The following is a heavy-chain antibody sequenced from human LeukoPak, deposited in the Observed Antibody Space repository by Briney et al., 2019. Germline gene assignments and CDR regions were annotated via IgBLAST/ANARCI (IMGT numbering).Heavy chain of an antibody. Sequence: GGSLRLSCAASGFTFSSYAMSWVRQAPGKGLEWVSAISGSGGSTYYADSVKGRFTISRDNAKNSLYLQMNSLRAEDTAVYYCARAAYYYDSSGSIIFDYWGQGTLVTVSS. J-gene: IGHJ4*02. D-gene: IGHD3-22*01. V-gene: IGHV3-23*01. CDR3: ARAAYYYDSSGSIIFDY. CDR2: ISGSGGST. CDR1: GFTFSSYA.